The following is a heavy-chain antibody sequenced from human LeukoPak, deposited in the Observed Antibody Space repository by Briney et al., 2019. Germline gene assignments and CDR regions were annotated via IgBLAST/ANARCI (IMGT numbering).Heavy chain of an antibody. CDR2: IYYSGST. Sequence: SETLSLTCTVSGGSISSSSYYWGWIRQPPGKGLEWIGSIYYSGSTYYNPSLKSRVTISVDKSKNQFSLKLSSVTAADTAVYYCASLDILTGYYTSAYWGQGTLVTVSS. CDR3: ASLDILTGYYTSAY. J-gene: IGHJ4*02. CDR1: GGSISSSSYY. V-gene: IGHV4-39*07. D-gene: IGHD3-9*01.